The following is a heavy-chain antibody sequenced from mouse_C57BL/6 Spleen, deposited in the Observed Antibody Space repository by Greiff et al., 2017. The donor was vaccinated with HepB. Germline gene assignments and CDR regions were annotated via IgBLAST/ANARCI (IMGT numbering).Heavy chain of an antibody. J-gene: IGHJ2*01. CDR3: ARSRIYYGYDGDY. CDR2: IYPGSGST. V-gene: IGHV1-55*01. Sequence: QVQLQQSGAELVKPGASVKMSCKASGYTFTSYWITWVKQRPGQGLEWIGDIYPGSGSTNYNEKFKSKATLTVDTSSSTAYMQLSSLTSEDSAVYYCARSRIYYGYDGDYWGQGTTLTVSS. D-gene: IGHD2-2*01. CDR1: GYTFTSYW.